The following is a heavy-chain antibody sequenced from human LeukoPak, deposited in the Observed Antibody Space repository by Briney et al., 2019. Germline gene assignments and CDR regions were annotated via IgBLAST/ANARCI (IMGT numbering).Heavy chain of an antibody. CDR3: AKDRPGPYSSSWYSVDWFDP. V-gene: IGHV3-23*01. Sequence: PGGSLRLSRAASGFTFSSHGMRWVRQAPGKGRECVASISCIGRSTNHADSVKGRFTISRDNSKNTLYPEMNHLRGEATVANYCAKDRPGPYSSSWYSVDWFDPRGQGTLVTVSS. CDR2: ISCIGRST. D-gene: IGHD6-13*01. CDR1: GFTFSSHG. J-gene: IGHJ5*02.